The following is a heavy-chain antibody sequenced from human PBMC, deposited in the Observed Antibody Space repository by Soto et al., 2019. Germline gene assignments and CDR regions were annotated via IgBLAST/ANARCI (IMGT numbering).Heavy chain of an antibody. Sequence: QVQLVESGGGVVQPGRSLRLSCAASGFTFSSYAMHWVRQAPGKGLEWVAVISSDGSNKYYAEYVKGRFTISRDNSKNTLYLLMNSLRAENTAVYYCARAGWVIFGGPAHFDYWGQGTLVTVSS. D-gene: IGHD3-3*01. J-gene: IGHJ4*02. CDR3: ARAGWVIFGGPAHFDY. V-gene: IGHV3-30-3*01. CDR2: ISSDGSNK. CDR1: GFTFSSYA.